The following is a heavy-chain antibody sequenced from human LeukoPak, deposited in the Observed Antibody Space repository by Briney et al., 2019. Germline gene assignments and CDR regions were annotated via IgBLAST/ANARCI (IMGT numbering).Heavy chain of an antibody. D-gene: IGHD1-26*01. CDR2: IYTSGST. J-gene: IGHJ4*02. CDR3: ARDGGSYFGSPNFDY. V-gene: IGHV4-4*07. Sequence: SETLSLTXTVSGGSISSYYWSWIRQPAGKGLEWIGRIYTSGSTNYNPSLKSRVTMSVDTSKNQFSLKLSSVTAADTAVYYCARDGGSYFGSPNFDYWGQGTLVTVSS. CDR1: GGSISSYY.